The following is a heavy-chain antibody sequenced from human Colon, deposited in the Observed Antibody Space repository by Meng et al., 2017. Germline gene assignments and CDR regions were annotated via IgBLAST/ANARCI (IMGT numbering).Heavy chain of an antibody. CDR3: ARVDDVGYSYGGKYGMDV. D-gene: IGHD5-18*01. J-gene: IGHJ6*02. CDR1: GYSFNNYY. V-gene: IGHV1-46*02. CDR2: INPNGGST. Sequence: ASVKVSCKASGYSFNNYYIHWVRQAPGQGLEWMGIINPNGGSTSYAQKFKGRVTMTRDTSPSTVSMELSSLRSEDTAVYYCARVDDVGYSYGGKYGMDVWGQGTMVTVSS.